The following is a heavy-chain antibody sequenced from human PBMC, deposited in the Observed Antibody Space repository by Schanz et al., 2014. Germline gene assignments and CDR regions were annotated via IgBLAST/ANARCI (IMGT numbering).Heavy chain of an antibody. J-gene: IGHJ4*02. V-gene: IGHV3-74*02. CDR1: GFTFTNYW. CDR3: AGGKTTGLAY. CDR2: IRADGRMT. D-gene: IGHD4-4*01. Sequence: EVQLVESGGGLVQPGGSLRLSCAASGFTFTNYWMTWVRQAPGKGPEWISHIRADGRMTNYAASVEGRFTISRDVAKNTLYLQMFSLRAEDMGVYYCAGGKTTGLAYWGQGTQVAVSS.